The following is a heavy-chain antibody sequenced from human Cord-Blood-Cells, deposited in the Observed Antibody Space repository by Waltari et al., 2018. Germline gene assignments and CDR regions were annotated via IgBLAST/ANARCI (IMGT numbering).Heavy chain of an antibody. CDR3: ARDKGTVTPDDAFDI. CDR2: INAGNGNT. V-gene: IGHV1-3*01. J-gene: IGHJ3*02. D-gene: IGHD4-17*01. Sequence: QVQLVQSGAEVKKPGASVKVSCEASGYTFTSYAMHWVRQAPGQRLEWMGWINAGNGNTKYSQKFQGRVTITRDTSVSTAYMELSSLRSEDTAVYYCARDKGTVTPDDAFDIWGQGTMVTVSS. CDR1: GYTFTSYA.